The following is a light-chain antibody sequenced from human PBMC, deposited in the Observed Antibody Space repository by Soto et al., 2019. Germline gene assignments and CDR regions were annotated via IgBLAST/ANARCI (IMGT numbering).Light chain of an antibody. CDR1: QSVSSSY. J-gene: IGKJ1*01. V-gene: IGKV3-20*01. CDR3: QQYGSSQEP. CDR2: GAS. Sequence: EIVLTQSPGTLSLSPGERATLSCRASQSVSSSYLAWYQQKPGQAPRLLIYGASSRATGIPDRFSGSGSGTDFTLTISRLEPEDFAVYYCQQYGSSQEPFGPGTKVEIK.